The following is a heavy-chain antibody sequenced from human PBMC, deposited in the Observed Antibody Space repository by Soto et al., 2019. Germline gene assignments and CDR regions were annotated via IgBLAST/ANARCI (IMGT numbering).Heavy chain of an antibody. V-gene: IGHV4-39*01. CDR1: CGSIRSSSYY. J-gene: IGHJ6*02. CDR2: IYYSGST. Sequence: PSETLSLNCPVSCGSIRSSSYYCGWFRQPPCKGLEWIGSIYYSGSTNYNPSLKSRVTISVDTYKNQFSLKLTSVTAADTAVYYCARNLASHTNYYYAVDVWGQGTTATESS. D-gene: IGHD1-1*01. CDR3: ARNLASHTNYYYAVDV.